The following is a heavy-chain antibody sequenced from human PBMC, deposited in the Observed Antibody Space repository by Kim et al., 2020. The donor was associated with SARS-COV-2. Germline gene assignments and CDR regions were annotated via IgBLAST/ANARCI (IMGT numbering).Heavy chain of an antibody. CDR3: ARDRGAPGAFDY. CDR1: GYTFTSYY. CDR2: INPSGGST. Sequence: DSVKVSCKASGYTFTSYYMHWVRQAPGQGLEWMGIINPSGGSTSYAQKFQGRVTMTRDTSTSTVYMELSSLRSEDTAVYYCARDRGAPGAFDYWGQGTLVTVSS. J-gene: IGHJ4*02. D-gene: IGHD1-1*01. V-gene: IGHV1-46*01.